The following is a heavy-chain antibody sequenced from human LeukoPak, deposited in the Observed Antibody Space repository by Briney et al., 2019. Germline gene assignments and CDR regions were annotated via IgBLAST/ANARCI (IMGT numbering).Heavy chain of an antibody. CDR2: IYYSGST. J-gene: IGHJ4*02. V-gene: IGHV4-39*01. Sequence: SETLSLTCTVSGGSISSSSYYWGWIRQPPGKVLEWIGSIYYSGSTYYNPSLKSRVTISVDTSKNQFSLKLSSVTAADTAVYYCASGLRYFDLYYWGQGTLVTVSS. CDR1: GGSISSSSYY. D-gene: IGHD3-9*01. CDR3: ASGLRYFDLYY.